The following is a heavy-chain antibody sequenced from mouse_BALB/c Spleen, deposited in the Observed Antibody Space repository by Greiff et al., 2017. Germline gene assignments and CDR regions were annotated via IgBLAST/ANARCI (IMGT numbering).Heavy chain of an antibody. CDR1: GYTFSSYW. Sequence: VKLQQSGAELMKPGASVKISCKATGYTFSSYWIEWVKQRPGHGLEWIGEILPGSGSTNYNEKFKGKATFTVDTSSSTAYMQFNSLTSEDSAVYYCARSDYYGYVETWFAYWGQGTLVTVSA. CDR2: ILPGSGST. CDR3: ARSDYYGYVETWFAY. J-gene: IGHJ3*01. D-gene: IGHD1-2*01. V-gene: IGHV1-9*01.